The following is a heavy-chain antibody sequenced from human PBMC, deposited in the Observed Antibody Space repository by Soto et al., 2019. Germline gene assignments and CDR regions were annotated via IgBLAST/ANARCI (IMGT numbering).Heavy chain of an antibody. CDR2: INAGNGNA. D-gene: IGHD2-15*01. Sequence: ASVKVSCKASGYTFTSYAMHWVRQAPGQRLEWMGWINAGNGNAEYSQKFQGRVIITRDRSASTAYMELSSLTSEDTAVYYCARDHRWGVVVGVMDVWGQGTTVTVS. CDR1: GYTFTSYA. J-gene: IGHJ6*02. CDR3: ARDHRWGVVVGVMDV. V-gene: IGHV1-3*01.